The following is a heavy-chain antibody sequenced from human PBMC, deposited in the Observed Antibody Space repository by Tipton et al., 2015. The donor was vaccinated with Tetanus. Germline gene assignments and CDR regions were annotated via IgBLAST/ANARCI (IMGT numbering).Heavy chain of an antibody. V-gene: IGHV4-34*01. D-gene: IGHD3-3*01. J-gene: IGHJ5*02. CDR2: INHSGST. CDR3: ARAEAIFGVVIRFGWFDP. Sequence: TLSLTCAVYGGSFSGYYWSWIRQPPGKGLEWIGEINHSGSTNYNPSLKSRVTTSVDTSKNQFSLRLNSVTAADTAVYYCARAEAIFGVVIRFGWFDPWGQGTLVTVSS. CDR1: GGSFSGYY.